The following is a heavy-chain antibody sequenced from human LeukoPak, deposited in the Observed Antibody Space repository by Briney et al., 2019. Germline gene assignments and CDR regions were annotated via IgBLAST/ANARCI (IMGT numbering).Heavy chain of an antibody. CDR3: AKDQTPYY. Sequence: GGSLRLSCAASGFTFSSYTMTWVRQAPGKGLEWVSGISGSGDSTYYADSVKGRFTISGDNSKNTLHLQMNSLRAEDTAVYYRAKDQTPYYWGQGTLVTVSS. J-gene: IGHJ4*02. CDR2: ISGSGDST. CDR1: GFTFSSYT. V-gene: IGHV3-23*01.